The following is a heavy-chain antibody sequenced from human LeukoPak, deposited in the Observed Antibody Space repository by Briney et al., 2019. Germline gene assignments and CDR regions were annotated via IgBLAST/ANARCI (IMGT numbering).Heavy chain of an antibody. CDR3: ARAKRNGFDI. V-gene: IGHV3-30*04. Sequence: GGSLRLSCAASGFTFSSYAMHWVRQAPGKGLEWVAVISYDGSNKYYADSVKGRFTISRDNAKNSLYLQMNSLRAEDTAVYYCARAKRNGFDIWGQGTMVTVSS. CDR2: ISYDGSNK. CDR1: GFTFSSYA. J-gene: IGHJ3*02.